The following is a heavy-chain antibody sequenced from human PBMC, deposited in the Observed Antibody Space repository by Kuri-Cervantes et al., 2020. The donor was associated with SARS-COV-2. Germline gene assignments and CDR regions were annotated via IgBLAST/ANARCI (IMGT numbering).Heavy chain of an antibody. D-gene: IGHD4-17*01. J-gene: IGHJ5*02. CDR2: IYYSGST. CDR1: GGCISSSCYY. V-gene: IGHV4-39*07. CDR3: ARGGDYSYWFDP. Sequence: SETLSVSCTVSGGCISSSCYYWGWSRQPPGMGLEWSGSIYYSGSTYYNPSLKSGVTISVDTSKNQFSLKLSSVTAADTAVYYCARGGDYSYWFDPWGQGNLVTVSS.